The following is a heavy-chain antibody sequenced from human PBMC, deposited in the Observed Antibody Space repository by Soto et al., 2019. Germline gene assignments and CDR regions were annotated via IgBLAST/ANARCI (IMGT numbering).Heavy chain of an antibody. D-gene: IGHD3-22*01. Sequence: ASVKVSCKASGGTFSSYAISWVRQAPGQGLEWMGGIIPIFGTANYEQKFQGRVTITADESTSTAYMELSSLRSEETAVYYCARAPKTYYYDSSGYSHFDYWGQGTMVTVSS. V-gene: IGHV1-69*13. J-gene: IGHJ4*02. CDR3: ARAPKTYYYDSSGYSHFDY. CDR1: GGTFSSYA. CDR2: IIPIFGTA.